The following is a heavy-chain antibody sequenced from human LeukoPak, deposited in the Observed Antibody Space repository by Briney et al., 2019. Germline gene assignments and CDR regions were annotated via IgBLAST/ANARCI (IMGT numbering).Heavy chain of an antibody. D-gene: IGHD4-17*01. CDR3: ASGYDGVYLPLDY. J-gene: IGHJ4*02. V-gene: IGHV3-11*04. CDR2: ICSSGSTI. Sequence: PGGSLRLSCAASGFTFSDYYMSWLRQAPGEGLGWVSYICSSGSTIYYADSVKGRFTISRDNAKNSLYLQMSSLRAEDTAVYYCASGYDGVYLPLDYWGQGTLVTVSS. CDR1: GFTFSDYY.